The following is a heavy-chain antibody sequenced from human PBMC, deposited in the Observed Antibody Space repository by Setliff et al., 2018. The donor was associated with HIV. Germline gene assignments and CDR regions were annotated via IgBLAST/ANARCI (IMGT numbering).Heavy chain of an antibody. V-gene: IGHV1-18*01. CDR2: ITARNGNT. CDR1: GYSFGSYG. Sequence: GASVKVSCKASGYSFGSYGISWVRQAPGQGLEWMGWITARNGNTNYAQKFQGRVTMTTDTSTSIVNMELRSLRSDDTAVYYCVRGEGMGPVVVTAMFDQWGQGTLVTVS. CDR3: VRGEGMGPVVVTAMFDQ. D-gene: IGHD2-21*02. J-gene: IGHJ4*02.